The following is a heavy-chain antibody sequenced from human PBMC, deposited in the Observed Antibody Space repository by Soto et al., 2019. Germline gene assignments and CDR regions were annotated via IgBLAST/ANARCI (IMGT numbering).Heavy chain of an antibody. Sequence: SETLSLTCTVSGGSISSSSYYWGWIRQPPGKGLEWIGSIYYSGSTYYNPSLKSRVTISVDTSKNQFSLKLSSVTAADTAVYYCARHGGSGVDYWGQGTLVTVSS. V-gene: IGHV4-39*01. J-gene: IGHJ4*02. CDR3: ARHGGSGVDY. D-gene: IGHD6-19*01. CDR1: GGSISSSSYY. CDR2: IYYSGST.